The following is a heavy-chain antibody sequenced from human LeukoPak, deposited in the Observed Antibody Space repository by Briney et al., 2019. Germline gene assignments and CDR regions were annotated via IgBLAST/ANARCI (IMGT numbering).Heavy chain of an antibody. V-gene: IGHV4-31*03. CDR2: IYYSGST. D-gene: IGHD6-13*01. Sequence: SETLSLTCTVSGGSISSGGYYWSWIRQHPGKGLEWIGYIYYSGSTYYNPSLKSRVTISVDTSKNQFPLKLSSVTAADTAVYYCARSEKLAPFDYWGQGTLVTVSS. CDR1: GGSISSGGYY. J-gene: IGHJ4*02. CDR3: ARSEKLAPFDY.